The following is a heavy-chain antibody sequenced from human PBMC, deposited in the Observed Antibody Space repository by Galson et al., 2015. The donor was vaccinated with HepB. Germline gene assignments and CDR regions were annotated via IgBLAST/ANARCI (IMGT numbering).Heavy chain of an antibody. J-gene: IGHJ3*02. Sequence: SLRLSCAASGFTFSSYAMHWVRQAPGKGLEWVAVISYDGSNKYYADSVKGRFTISRDNSKNTLYLQMNSLRAEDTAVYYCGWFGDDAFDIWGQGTMVTVSS. CDR3: GWFGDDAFDI. D-gene: IGHD3-10*01. CDR1: GFTFSSYA. CDR2: ISYDGSNK. V-gene: IGHV3-30*04.